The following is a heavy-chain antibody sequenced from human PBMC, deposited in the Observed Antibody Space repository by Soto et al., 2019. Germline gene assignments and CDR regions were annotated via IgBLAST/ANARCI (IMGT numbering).Heavy chain of an antibody. J-gene: IGHJ6*02. Sequence: GGSLRLSCAASGFTFSSYAMGWVRQVPGKGLEWVAAISGSGGSTYYTDSVKGRFAISRDHSKNTLYLQMNSLRAEDTAVYYCAKDLWQQLERLNYFGMDVWGQGTTVTVSS. CDR3: AKDLWQQLERLNYFGMDV. V-gene: IGHV3-23*01. CDR2: ISGSGGST. D-gene: IGHD6-13*01. CDR1: GFTFSSYA.